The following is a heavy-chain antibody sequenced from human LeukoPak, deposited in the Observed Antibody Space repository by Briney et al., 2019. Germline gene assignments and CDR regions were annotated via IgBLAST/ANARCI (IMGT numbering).Heavy chain of an antibody. V-gene: IGHV4-34*01. CDR2: INHSGST. CDR3: ARDHPMVRGVMADI. D-gene: IGHD3-10*01. J-gene: IGHJ3*02. Sequence: SETLSLTCAVYGGSFSGYYWSWIRQPPGKGLEWIGEINHSGSTNYNPSLKSRVTISVDTSKNQFSLKLSSVTAADTAVYYCARDHPMVRGVMADIWGQGTMVTVSS. CDR1: GGSFSGYY.